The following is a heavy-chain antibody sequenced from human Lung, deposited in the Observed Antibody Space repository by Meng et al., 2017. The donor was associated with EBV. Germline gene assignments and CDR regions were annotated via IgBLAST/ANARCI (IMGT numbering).Heavy chain of an antibody. D-gene: IGHD7-27*01. CDR1: GGSISSSSYY. CDR2: IYYSGST. J-gene: IGHJ2*01. Sequence: QRPLLEAGPGRVKPSETLSLTCTVSGGSISSSSYYWCWIRQPPGKGLEWIGSIYYSGSTYYNPSLKSRVTISVDTSKNQFSLKLSSVTAADTAVYYCASPLGILGIVDLWGRGTLVTVSS. V-gene: IGHV4-39*01. CDR3: ASPLGILGIVDL.